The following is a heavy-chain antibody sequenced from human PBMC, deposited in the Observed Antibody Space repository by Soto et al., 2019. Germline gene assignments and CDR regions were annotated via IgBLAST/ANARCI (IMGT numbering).Heavy chain of an antibody. Sequence: PGGSLRLSCAASGFTFSSYWMSWVRQAPGKGLEWVANIKQDGSEKYYVDSVKGRFTISRDNAKNSLYLQMNSLRAEDTAVYYCARDALPYDYVWGSYRYSAIYGMDVWGQGTTVTVSS. CDR1: GFTFSSYW. D-gene: IGHD3-16*02. J-gene: IGHJ6*02. CDR3: ARDALPYDYVWGSYRYSAIYGMDV. V-gene: IGHV3-7*01. CDR2: IKQDGSEK.